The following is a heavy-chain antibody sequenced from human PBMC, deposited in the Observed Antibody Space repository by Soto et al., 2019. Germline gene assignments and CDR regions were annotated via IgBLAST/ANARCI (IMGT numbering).Heavy chain of an antibody. J-gene: IGHJ4*02. CDR3: TRANWYSEY. V-gene: IGHV4-59*11. CDR2: ICYNGNT. Sequence: QVQLQESGPGLVKPSETLSLTCSVSGGSISNHYWSWIRQPPGKGLEWIGYICYNGNTNYNPSLKSRVTMSVDTSRNQISLKLTTVTAADTAVYYCTRANWYSEYWGQGTLVTASS. CDR1: GGSISNHY. D-gene: IGHD7-27*01.